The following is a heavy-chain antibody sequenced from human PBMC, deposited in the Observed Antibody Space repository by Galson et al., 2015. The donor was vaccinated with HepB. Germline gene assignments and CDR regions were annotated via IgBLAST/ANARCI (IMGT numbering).Heavy chain of an antibody. Sequence: TLSLTCSVSGGSTSNYYWNWVRQPPGKGLEWIGYIDHSGNTNYNPSLRSRVTISVDTSRNHFSLNLFSVTAADTAIYYCARARGWVAVKHHYYFGLDVWGQGTTVTVSS. D-gene: IGHD6-19*01. CDR3: ARARGWVAVKHHYYFGLDV. V-gene: IGHV4-59*01. CDR1: GGSTSNYY. CDR2: IDHSGNT. J-gene: IGHJ6*01.